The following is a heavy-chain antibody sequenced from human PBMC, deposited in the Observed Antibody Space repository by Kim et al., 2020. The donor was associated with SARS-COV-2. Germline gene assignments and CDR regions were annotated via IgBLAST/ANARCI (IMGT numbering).Heavy chain of an antibody. J-gene: IGHJ6*02. CDR2: INPSGGST. V-gene: IGHV1-46*01. CDR1: GYTFTSYY. D-gene: IGHD3-10*01. CDR3: ARDRGGSGSYYYYYYGMDV. Sequence: ASVKVSCKASGYTFTSYYMHWVRQAPGQGLEWMGIINPSGGSTSYAQKFQGRVTMTRDTSTSTVYMELSSLRSEDTAVYYCARDRGGSGSYYYYYYGMDVWGQGTTVTVSS.